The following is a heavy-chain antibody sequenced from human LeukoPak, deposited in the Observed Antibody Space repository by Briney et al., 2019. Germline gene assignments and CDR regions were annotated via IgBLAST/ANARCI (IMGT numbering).Heavy chain of an antibody. CDR2: INPNSGGT. CDR1: GYTFTGYY. D-gene: IGHD2-2*01. J-gene: IGHJ5*02. CDR3: ARELVVPAAPGEFDP. V-gene: IGHV1-2*02. Sequence: ASVKVSCKASGYTFTGYYMHWVRQAPGQGLEWMGWINPNSGGTNYAQKFQGRVTTTRDTSISTAYMELSRLRSDDTAVYYCARELVVPAAPGEFDPWGQGTLVTVSS.